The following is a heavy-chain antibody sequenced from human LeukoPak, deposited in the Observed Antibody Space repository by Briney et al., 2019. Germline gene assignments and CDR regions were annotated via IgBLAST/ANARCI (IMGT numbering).Heavy chain of an antibody. J-gene: IGHJ5*02. V-gene: IGHV1-8*01. CDR2: MNPNSGNT. CDR1: GYTFTSYD. Sequence: GASVKVSCKASGYTFTSYDINWVRQATGQGLEWMGWMNPNSGNTGYAQKFQGRVTMTRNTSISTAYMELSSLRSEDTAVYYCARGGGVLRFFQEENWFDPWGQGTLVTVSS. CDR3: ARGGGVLRFFQEENWFDP. D-gene: IGHD3-3*01.